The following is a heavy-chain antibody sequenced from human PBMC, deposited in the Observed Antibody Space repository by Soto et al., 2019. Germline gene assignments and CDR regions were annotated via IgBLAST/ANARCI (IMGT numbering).Heavy chain of an antibody. CDR3: AKDTMVPRVTNSYHYSMDV. CDR1: GFTFSSYA. Sequence: EVHLLESGGGLVQPGGSLRLSCVGSGFTFSSYAMSWVRQAPGKGLEWVSAISGSGDSTYYADSVKGRFTISRDNSKNTLYLQMNRLGVEDTAVYYCAKDTMVPRVTNSYHYSMDVCGQGTTVTVSS. D-gene: IGHD3-10*01. V-gene: IGHV3-23*01. J-gene: IGHJ6*02. CDR2: ISGSGDST.